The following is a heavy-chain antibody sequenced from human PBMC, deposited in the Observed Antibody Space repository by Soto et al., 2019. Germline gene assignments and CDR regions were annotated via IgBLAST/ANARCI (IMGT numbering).Heavy chain of an antibody. CDR1: GGSISSSSYY. CDR2: INYSVGI. V-gene: IGHV4-39*07. Sequence: SETLSLTCTVSGGSISSSSYYWGWIRQPQGKGLEWIGDINYSVGIYYNPSLKSRVTISVDTSKNQFSLKLSSVTAADTALYYCARVDLSCSSTSCYGDYWGQGTLVTVSS. J-gene: IGHJ4*02. D-gene: IGHD2-2*01. CDR3: ARVDLSCSSTSCYGDY.